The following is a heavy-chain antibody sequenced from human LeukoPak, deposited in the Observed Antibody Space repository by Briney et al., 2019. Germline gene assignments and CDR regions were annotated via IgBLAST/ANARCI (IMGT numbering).Heavy chain of an antibody. V-gene: IGHV1-3*01. D-gene: IGHD2-8*01. J-gene: IGHJ4*02. CDR2: INAGNGNT. CDR3: ARGPPHRGYCTNGVCYPPDY. CDR1: GYTFTTYT. Sequence: GASVKVSCKASGYTFTTYTMHRVRQAPGQRLEWMGWINAGNGNTKYSQKFQGRVTITADESTSTAYMELSSLRSEDTAVYYCARGPPHRGYCTNGVCYPPDYWGQGTLVTVSS.